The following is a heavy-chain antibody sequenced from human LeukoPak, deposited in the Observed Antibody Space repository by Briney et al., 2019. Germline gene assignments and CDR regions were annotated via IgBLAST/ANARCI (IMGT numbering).Heavy chain of an antibody. V-gene: IGHV3-13*04. Sequence: PGGSLRLSCAASGFTFSSHDMHRVRQPTGKGLEWVSTISPAGHTYYADSVKGRFTISREDAEDSVYLQTNSLSAGDTAVYYCARGYYFASGSLIDYWGQGILVTVSS. D-gene: IGHD3-10*01. CDR1: GFTFSSHD. CDR2: ISPAGHT. CDR3: ARGYYFASGSLIDY. J-gene: IGHJ4*02.